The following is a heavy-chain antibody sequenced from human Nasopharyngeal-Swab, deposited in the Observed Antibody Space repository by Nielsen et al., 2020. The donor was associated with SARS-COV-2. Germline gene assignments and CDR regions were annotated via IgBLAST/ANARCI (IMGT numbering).Heavy chain of an antibody. D-gene: IGHD6-19*01. CDR2: ISYDGSNK. CDR3: AREAQTGYSSGWRYYYYGMDV. J-gene: IGHJ6*02. Sequence: GESLKISCAASGFTFSSYGMHWVRQAPGKGLEGVAVISYDGSNKNYADSVKGRFTISRDNSKNTLYLQMNSLRAEGTAVYYCAREAQTGYSSGWRYYYYGMDVWGQGTTVTVSS. CDR1: GFTFSSYG. V-gene: IGHV3-30*03.